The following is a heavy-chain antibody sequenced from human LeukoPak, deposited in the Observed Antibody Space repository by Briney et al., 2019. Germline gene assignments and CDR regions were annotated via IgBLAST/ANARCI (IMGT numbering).Heavy chain of an antibody. D-gene: IGHD6-19*01. CDR3: ARDWGVAGSFDY. J-gene: IGHJ4*02. V-gene: IGHV3-48*03. Sequence: GGSLRLSCAASGFTFSGYEMNWVRQAPGKGLEWVSYISSSGSTIYYADSVKGRFTISRDNAKNSLYLQMNSLRAEDTAVYYCARDWGVAGSFDYWGQGTLVTVSS. CDR1: GFTFSGYE. CDR2: ISSSGSTI.